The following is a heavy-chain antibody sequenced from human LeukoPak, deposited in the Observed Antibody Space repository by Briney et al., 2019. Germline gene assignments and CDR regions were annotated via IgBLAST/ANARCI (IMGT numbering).Heavy chain of an antibody. Sequence: EASVKVSCKASGYTFTGYYLHWVRQAPGQGLERMGWINPNSGGTNYAQKFQGRVTMTRDTSISTAYMELSRLRSDDTAVYYCARGPVPRTGTRFDYWGQGTLVTVSS. CDR1: GYTFTGYY. V-gene: IGHV1-2*02. CDR3: ARGPVPRTGTRFDY. CDR2: INPNSGGT. D-gene: IGHD1-1*01. J-gene: IGHJ4*02.